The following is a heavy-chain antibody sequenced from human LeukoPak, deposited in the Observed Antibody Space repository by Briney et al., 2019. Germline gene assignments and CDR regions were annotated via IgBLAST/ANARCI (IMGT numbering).Heavy chain of an antibody. CDR1: GFTFSSYA. CDR3: ARDLQQQRYYYYYYGMDV. Sequence: GGSLRLSCAASGFTFSSYAMHWVRQAPGKGLEWVAVISYDGSNKYYADSVKGRFTISRDNSKNTLYLQMNSLRAEDTAVYYCARDLQQQRYYYYYYGMDVWGQGTTVTVSS. V-gene: IGHV3-30*04. D-gene: IGHD6-13*01. J-gene: IGHJ6*02. CDR2: ISYDGSNK.